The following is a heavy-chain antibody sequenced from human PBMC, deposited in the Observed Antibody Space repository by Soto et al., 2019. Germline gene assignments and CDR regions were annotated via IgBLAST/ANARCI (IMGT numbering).Heavy chain of an antibody. CDR2: ISSLSSYI. J-gene: IGHJ4*02. CDR3: ARTYFGVVKRFDY. V-gene: IGHV3-21*01. D-gene: IGHD3-3*01. Sequence: EVQLVESGGGLVKPGGSLRLSCAASGFTFSSYSMNWVRQAPGKGLEWVPSISSLSSYIYYADSVKGRFTIARDNAKNSLYLQMNSLRAEDTAVYDCARTYFGVVKRFDYWGQGTLVTVSS. CDR1: GFTFSSYS.